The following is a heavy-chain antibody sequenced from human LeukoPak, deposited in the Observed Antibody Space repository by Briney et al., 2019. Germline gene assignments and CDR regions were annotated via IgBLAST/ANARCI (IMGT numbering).Heavy chain of an antibody. CDR1: GFTFSSYG. Sequence: GRSLRLSCAASGFTFSSYGMHWVRQAPGKGPEWVAVIWYDGSNKYYADSVKGRFTISRDNSKNTLYLQMNSLRAEDTAVYYCARDITMVRGAKTYYYYYGMDVWGQGTTVTVSS. CDR2: IWYDGSNK. J-gene: IGHJ6*02. CDR3: ARDITMVRGAKTYYYYYGMDV. D-gene: IGHD3-10*01. V-gene: IGHV3-33*01.